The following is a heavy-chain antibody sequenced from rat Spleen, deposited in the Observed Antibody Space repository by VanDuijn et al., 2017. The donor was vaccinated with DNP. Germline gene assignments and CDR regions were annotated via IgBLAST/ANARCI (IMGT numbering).Heavy chain of an antibody. J-gene: IGHJ2*01. D-gene: IGHD5-1*01. Sequence: EVQLQESGPGLVKPSQSLSLTCSVTGFSITSNYRWNWIRKFPGNKLEWMGYISYSGSTSYNPSLRSRISITRDTSKNQFFLQLNSGITEDTATYYCARWGEPGVDYWGQGVMVTVSS. CDR2: ISYSGST. V-gene: IGHV3-1*01. CDR1: GFSITSNY. CDR3: ARWGEPGVDY.